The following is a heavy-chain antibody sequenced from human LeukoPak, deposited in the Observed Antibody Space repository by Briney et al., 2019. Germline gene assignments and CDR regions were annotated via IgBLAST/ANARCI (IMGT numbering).Heavy chain of an antibody. CDR1: GGSISSGDYY. D-gene: IGHD3-22*01. CDR2: MYYSGNT. CDR3: ARPYYYDSRIDP. V-gene: IGHV4-30-4*01. Sequence: SETLSLTCTVSGGSISSGDYYWGWIRQPPGKGLEWIGYMYYSGNTYYNPSLKSRVTISLDTSKNQFSLKLSSVTAADTAVYYCARPYYYDSRIDPWGQGTLVTVSS. J-gene: IGHJ5*02.